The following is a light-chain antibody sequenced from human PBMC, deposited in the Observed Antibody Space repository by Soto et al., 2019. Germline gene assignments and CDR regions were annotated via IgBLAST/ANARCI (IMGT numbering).Light chain of an antibody. CDR2: GVT. CDR1: NNDIGGYNS. V-gene: IGLV2-14*01. J-gene: IGLJ3*02. CDR3: CSYAATFSV. Sequence: QSALTQPASVSGSPGQSITISCTGSNNDIGGYNSVSWYQQHPDKAPKLLIFGVTNRPSGVSDRFSGSKSGNTASLTISALQAEDEADYYCCSYAATFSVFGGGTKLTVL.